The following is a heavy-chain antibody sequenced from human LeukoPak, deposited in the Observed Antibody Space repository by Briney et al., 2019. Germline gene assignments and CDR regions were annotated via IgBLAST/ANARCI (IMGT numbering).Heavy chain of an antibody. CDR2: IYSGGST. D-gene: IGHD3-16*01. Sequence: AGGSLRLSCAASGFTFSNYAMSWVRQAPGEGLEWVSVIYSGGSTYYADSVKGRFTISRDISKNTLYLQLNSLRPEDTAVYYCAREDRGADIWGQGTMVTVSS. V-gene: IGHV3-23*03. CDR1: GFTFSNYA. CDR3: AREDRGADI. J-gene: IGHJ3*02.